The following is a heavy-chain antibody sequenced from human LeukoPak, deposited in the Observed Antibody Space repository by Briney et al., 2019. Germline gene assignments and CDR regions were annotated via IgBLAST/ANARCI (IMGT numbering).Heavy chain of an antibody. Sequence: SETLSLTCTVSGGSISSYYWSWIRQPPGKGLEWIGYIYYSGSTKYNPSLKSRVTISVDTSKNQFSLKLSSVTAADTAVYYCARGTNYDSSGYGYFDYWGQGTLVTVSS. CDR3: ARGTNYDSSGYGYFDY. CDR1: GGSISSYY. D-gene: IGHD3-22*01. J-gene: IGHJ4*02. V-gene: IGHV4-59*01. CDR2: IYYSGST.